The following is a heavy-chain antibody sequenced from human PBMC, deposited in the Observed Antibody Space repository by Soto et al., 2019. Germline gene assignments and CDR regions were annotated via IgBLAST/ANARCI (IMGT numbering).Heavy chain of an antibody. J-gene: IGHJ6*02. CDR3: ARGLGRDYYYXYYXXDV. CDR1: GGSISSYY. Sequence: SETLSLTCTVSGGSISSYYWSWIRQPPGKGLEWIGYIYYSGSTNYNPSLKSRVTISVDTSKNQFSLKLSSVTAADTAVYYCARGLGRDYYYXYYXXDVWGQGTTVTVSS. CDR2: IYYSGST. V-gene: IGHV4-59*01. D-gene: IGHD3-10*01.